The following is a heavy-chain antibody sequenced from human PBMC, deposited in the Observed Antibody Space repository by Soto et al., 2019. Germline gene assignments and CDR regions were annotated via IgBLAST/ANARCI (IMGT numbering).Heavy chain of an antibody. Sequence: ASVKVSCKASGYTFTSYDISWVRQAPGQGLEWMGGIIPIFGTANYAQKFQGRVTITADESTSTAYMELSSLRSEDTAVYYCARANWGSFLPFDYWGQGTLVTVSS. J-gene: IGHJ4*02. CDR3: ARANWGSFLPFDY. CDR2: IIPIFGTA. D-gene: IGHD7-27*01. V-gene: IGHV1-69*13. CDR1: GYTFTSYD.